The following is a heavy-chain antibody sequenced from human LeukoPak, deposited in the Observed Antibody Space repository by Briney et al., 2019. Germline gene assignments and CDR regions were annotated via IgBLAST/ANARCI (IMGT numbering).Heavy chain of an antibody. D-gene: IGHD6-13*01. J-gene: IGHJ4*02. Sequence: SETPSLTCTVSGGSISTYYWNWIRQPPGKGLEWIGYIYSSGSTNYNPSLKSRVTISVDTSKNQFSLKLNSVTAADTAVYYCARSGGYSSSWSLWGQGTLVTVSS. CDR3: ARSGGYSSSWSL. CDR2: IYSSGST. V-gene: IGHV4-59*01. CDR1: GGSISTYY.